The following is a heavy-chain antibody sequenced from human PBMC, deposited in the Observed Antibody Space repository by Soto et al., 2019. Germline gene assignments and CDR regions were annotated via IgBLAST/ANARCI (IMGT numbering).Heavy chain of an antibody. V-gene: IGHV4-59*02. Sequence: SETLSLTCIVSGGSVTSYHWSWIRQFPGKGLEWIAYTSYTGNTNYNPSLKSRVTISVDTSRNQFSLKLTSVTAADTAVYYCASAEYYYGSGRWDNDYYYYGMAVWGQGTTVTVSS. D-gene: IGHD3-10*01. CDR1: GGSVTSYH. CDR3: ASAEYYYGSGRWDNDYYYYGMAV. J-gene: IGHJ6*02. CDR2: TSYTGNT.